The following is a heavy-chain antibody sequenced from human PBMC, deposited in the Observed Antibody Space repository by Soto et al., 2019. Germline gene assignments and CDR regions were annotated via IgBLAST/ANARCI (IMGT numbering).Heavy chain of an antibody. CDR2: IYHSGST. CDR3: ARVGARIQLWVRRNAFDI. CDR1: GGSISGSSW. J-gene: IGHJ3*02. V-gene: IGHV4-4*02. D-gene: IGHD5-18*01. Sequence: SETLSLTWAVSGGSISGSSWWSCCRQPPGKGLEWIGEIYHSGSTNYNPSLKSRVTISVDKSKNQFSLKLSSVTAADTAVYYCARVGARIQLWVRRNAFDIWGQGTMVTVSS.